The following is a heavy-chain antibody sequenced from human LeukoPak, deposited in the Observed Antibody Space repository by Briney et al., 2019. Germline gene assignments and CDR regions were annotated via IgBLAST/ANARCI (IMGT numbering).Heavy chain of an antibody. J-gene: IGHJ4*02. CDR1: GYTFTSYG. CDR2: ISAYNGNT. Sequence: GASVKVSCKASGYTFTSYGISWVRQAPGQGLEWMGWISAYNGNTNYAQKLQGRVTMTTDTSTSTAYMELRSLSSDDTAVYYCARVRGTALTAYPGYFDYWGQGTLVTVSS. CDR3: ARVRGTALTAYPGYFDY. D-gene: IGHD2-21*02. V-gene: IGHV1-18*01.